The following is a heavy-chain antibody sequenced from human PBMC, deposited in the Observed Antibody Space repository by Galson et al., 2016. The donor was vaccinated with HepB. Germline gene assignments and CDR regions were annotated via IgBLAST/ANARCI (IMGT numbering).Heavy chain of an antibody. J-gene: IGHJ6*03. CDR1: GYTFTSYG. Sequence: SVKVSCKAFGYTFTSYGISWVRQAPGQGLEWMGWISAYNGHTNYARNLQGRVTMTTVTSTNTAYMELRRLRSDDTAEYYCARAEGSGLGYMDVWGKGTTGIVSS. CDR3: ARAEGSGLGYMDV. V-gene: IGHV1-18*04. D-gene: IGHD1-26*01. CDR2: ISAYNGHT.